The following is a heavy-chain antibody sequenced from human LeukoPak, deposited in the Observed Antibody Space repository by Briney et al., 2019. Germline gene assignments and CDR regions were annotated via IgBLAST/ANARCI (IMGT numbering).Heavy chain of an antibody. V-gene: IGHV4-39*01. CDR3: ASQGRTTVVTHFDY. Sequence: SETLSLTCTVSGGSISSSSYYWGWIRQPPGKGLGWIGSIYYSGSTYYNPSLKSRVTISVDTSKNQFSLKLSSVTAADTAVYYCASQGRTTVVTHFDYWGQGTLVTVSS. CDR1: GGSISSSSYY. CDR2: IYYSGST. J-gene: IGHJ4*02. D-gene: IGHD4-23*01.